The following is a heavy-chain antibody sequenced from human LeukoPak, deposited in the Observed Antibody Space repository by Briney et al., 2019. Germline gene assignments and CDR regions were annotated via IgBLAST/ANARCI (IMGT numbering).Heavy chain of an antibody. CDR3: ARAAHGAARND. CDR2: INSDGSGK. J-gene: IGHJ4*02. D-gene: IGHD1-1*01. V-gene: IGHV3-7*01. CDR1: GFTFSDFW. Sequence: PGGSLRLSCAASGFTFSDFWMSWVRQAPGKGLEWVANINSDGSGKYYVDSVKGRFTISRDNAKDSLYLQMNSLRVEDTAVYYCARAAHGAARNDWGQGWLVSVYS.